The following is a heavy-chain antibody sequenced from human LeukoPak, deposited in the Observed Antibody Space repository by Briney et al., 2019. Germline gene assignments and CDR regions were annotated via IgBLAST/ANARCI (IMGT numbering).Heavy chain of an antibody. D-gene: IGHD3-9*01. CDR3: ARGRDFDILTGPGYGVDV. J-gene: IGHJ6*02. Sequence: ASVKVSCKPSGYTFTSYYMHWVRQAPGQGLEWMGIINPSGGDTSYAQKFQGRVTTTRDPSTSTVYMEVVSLRPEDTAVYYCARGRDFDILTGPGYGVDVWGQGTTVTVSS. V-gene: IGHV1-46*01. CDR1: GYTFTSYY. CDR2: INPSGGDT.